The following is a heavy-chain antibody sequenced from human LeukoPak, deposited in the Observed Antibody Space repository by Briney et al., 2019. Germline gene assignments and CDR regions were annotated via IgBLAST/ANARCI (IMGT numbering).Heavy chain of an antibody. D-gene: IGHD6-13*01. J-gene: IGHJ4*02. CDR2: ISSSSSYI. CDR1: GFTFSRSS. CDR3: ARDSAAAAGTFDY. V-gene: IGHV3-21*01. Sequence: GGSLRLSCAASGFTFSRSSMNWVRQAPGKGLEWVSSISSSSSYIYYADSVKGRFTISRDNAKNSLYLQMNSLRAEDTAVYYCARDSAAAAGTFDYWGQGTLVTVSS.